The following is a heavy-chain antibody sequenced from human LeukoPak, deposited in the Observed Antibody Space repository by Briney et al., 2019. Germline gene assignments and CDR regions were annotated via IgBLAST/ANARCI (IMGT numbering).Heavy chain of an antibody. CDR3: ARGSGITMIVVVIGDAFDI. J-gene: IGHJ3*02. D-gene: IGHD3-22*01. Sequence: SETLSLTCAVYGGSFSGYYWSWIRQPPGKGLEWIGEINHSGSTNYNPSLRSRVTISVDTSKNQFSLKLSSVTAADTAVYYCARGSGITMIVVVIGDAFDIWGQGTMVTVSS. CDR2: INHSGST. CDR1: GGSFSGYY. V-gene: IGHV4-34*01.